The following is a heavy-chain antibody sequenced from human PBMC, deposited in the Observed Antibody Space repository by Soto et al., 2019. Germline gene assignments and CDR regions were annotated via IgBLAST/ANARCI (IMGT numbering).Heavy chain of an antibody. D-gene: IGHD2-2*01. Sequence: QVQLVQSGAEVKKPGASVKVSCKASGYTFTGNYLHWVRQAPGQGLEWMAWINPTTGDTKSTQKFQGRVTMTWDTAISTAYLDLSRLRSDDTAIYFCARGYCSSIGCSQYFDYWGQGTLVTISS. CDR3: ARGYCSSIGCSQYFDY. CDR1: GYTFTGNY. J-gene: IGHJ4*02. CDR2: INPTTGDT. V-gene: IGHV1-2*02.